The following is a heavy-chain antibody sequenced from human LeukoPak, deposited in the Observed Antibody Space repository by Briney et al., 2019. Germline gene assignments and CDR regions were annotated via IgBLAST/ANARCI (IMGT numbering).Heavy chain of an antibody. V-gene: IGHV3-48*03. J-gene: IGHJ4*02. CDR1: GFIFSSYE. D-gene: IGHD4-17*01. CDR2: ISRSGSTI. Sequence: PGGSLRLSRGASGFIFSSYEMNWVRQAPGKGLEWFSYISRSGSTIYYADTAKGRSPNSRDNSKNTLFLQMNSLRAEDRAVYYCARDPNDYGDYSYFDYWGQGTLVTVSS. CDR3: ARDPNDYGDYSYFDY.